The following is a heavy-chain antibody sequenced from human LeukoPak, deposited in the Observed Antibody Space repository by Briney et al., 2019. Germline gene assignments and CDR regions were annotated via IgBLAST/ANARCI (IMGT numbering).Heavy chain of an antibody. CDR1: GYSFPTYW. J-gene: IGHJ4*02. D-gene: IGHD1-26*01. Sequence: PGESLKISCKGSGYSFPTYWIGWVRQMPGKGLEWMGIIYPGDSDTRHSPSFQGQVTISADKSINTAYLQWSSLKASDTAIYYCARNAIVGATRGYFDYWGQGTLVTVSS. V-gene: IGHV5-51*01. CDR2: IYPGDSDT. CDR3: ARNAIVGATRGYFDY.